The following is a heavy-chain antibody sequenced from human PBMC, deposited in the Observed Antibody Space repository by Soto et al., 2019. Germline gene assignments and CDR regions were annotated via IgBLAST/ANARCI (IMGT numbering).Heavy chain of an antibody. CDR1: GYSFTSYW. J-gene: IGHJ6*02. CDR3: ARLGWYYYGMDV. Sequence: GESLKISCTGSGYSFTSYWISWVRQMPGKGLEWMGRIDPSDSYTNYSPSLQGHVTISADKSISTAYLQWSSLKASDTAMYYCARLGWYYYGMDVWGQGTTVTVSS. CDR2: IDPSDSYT. D-gene: IGHD6-19*01. V-gene: IGHV5-10-1*01.